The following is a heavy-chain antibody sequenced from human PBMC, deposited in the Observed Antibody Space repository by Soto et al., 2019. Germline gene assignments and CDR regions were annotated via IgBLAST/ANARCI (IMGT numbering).Heavy chain of an antibody. CDR1: GDSVSSSTAA. J-gene: IGHJ4*02. CDR3: VSGVARSGFDF. D-gene: IGHD6-19*01. V-gene: IGHV6-1*01. CDR2: TYYRSRWHH. Sequence: PSQTLSLTCVISGDSVSSSTAAWNWIRSSPSRGLEWLGRTYYRSRWHHDYAVPLKSRITVNPDTSNNQFSLQLNSVTPDDTAVYYCVSGVARSGFDFWGQGTLVTVSS.